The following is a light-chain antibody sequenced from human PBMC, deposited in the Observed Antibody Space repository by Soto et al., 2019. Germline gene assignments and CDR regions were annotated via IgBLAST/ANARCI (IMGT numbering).Light chain of an antibody. CDR3: QQYGSSPWT. J-gene: IGKJ1*01. CDR1: QSVSSSY. Sequence: IVLTQSPGTLSLSPGERATLAWRASQSVSSSYLAWYQQKPGQAPRLLIYGASSRATGIPARFSGSGSGTDFTLTISRLEPEDFAVYYCQQYGSSPWTFGQGTKVDIK. CDR2: GAS. V-gene: IGKV3-20*01.